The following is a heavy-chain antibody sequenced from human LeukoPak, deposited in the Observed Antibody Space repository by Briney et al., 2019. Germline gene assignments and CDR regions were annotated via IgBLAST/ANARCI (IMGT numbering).Heavy chain of an antibody. J-gene: IGHJ4*02. CDR2: IYHSGST. V-gene: IGHV4-38-2*01. D-gene: IGHD2-15*01. Sequence: PSETLSLTCAVSGCSISSGYYWGWIRQSPGKGLEWIGSIYHSGSTYYNPSLKSRVTISIDTSRNQFSLKLSSVTVADTAVYYCARGRRSAEGNCSGGSCYSPFDYWGQGTLVTVSS. CDR1: GCSISSGYY. CDR3: ARGRRSAEGNCSGGSCYSPFDY.